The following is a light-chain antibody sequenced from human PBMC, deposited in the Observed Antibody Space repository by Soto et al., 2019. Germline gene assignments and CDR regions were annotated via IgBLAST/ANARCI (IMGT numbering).Light chain of an antibody. Sequence: DIQMTQSPSSLSASVGDRVTITCRASQSISNYLNLYHQKPGKAPNLLIYAASSLQSGVPSRFSGSGSGTDFTLTISSLQPEDFATYYCQQSYSTLYTFGQGTKREIK. CDR2: AAS. CDR3: QQSYSTLYT. J-gene: IGKJ2*01. CDR1: QSISNY. V-gene: IGKV1-39*01.